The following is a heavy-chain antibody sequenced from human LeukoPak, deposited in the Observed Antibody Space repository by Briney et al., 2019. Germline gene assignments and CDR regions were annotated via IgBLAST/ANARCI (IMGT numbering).Heavy chain of an antibody. V-gene: IGHV1-8*03. J-gene: IGHJ4*02. CDR3: ARVLGYCSSTSCSEGFDY. CDR2: MNPNSGNT. CDR1: GYTFTSYD. Sequence: VASVKVSCKASGYTFTSYDINWVRQATGQGLEWMGWMNPNSGNTGYAQKFQGRVTITRNTSISTAYMELSSLRSEDTAVYYCARVLGYCSSTSCSEGFDYWGQGTLVTVSS. D-gene: IGHD2-2*01.